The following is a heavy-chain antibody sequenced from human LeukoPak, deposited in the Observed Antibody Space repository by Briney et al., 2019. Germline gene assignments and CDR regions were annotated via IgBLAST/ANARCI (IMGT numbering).Heavy chain of an antibody. D-gene: IGHD1-14*01. CDR3: AREPVSNWFDP. CDR2: IYYSGST. Sequence: SETLPLTCTVSGGSISSGGYYWSWIRQHPGKGLEWIGYIYYSGSTYYNPSLKSRVTISVDTSKNQFSLKLSSVTAADTAVYYCAREPVSNWFDPWGQGTLVTVSS. CDR1: GGSISSGGYY. V-gene: IGHV4-31*03. J-gene: IGHJ5*02.